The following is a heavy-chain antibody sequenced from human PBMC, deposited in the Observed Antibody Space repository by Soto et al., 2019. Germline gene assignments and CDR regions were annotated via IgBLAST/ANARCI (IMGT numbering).Heavy chain of an antibody. CDR3: ASRQVVAGTNDYYYGMDV. Sequence: ASVKVSCKASGYTFSSYAMHWVRQAPGQRLEWMGWINAGNGNTKYSQKFQGRVTIIRDTSASTAYMEMSSLRSEDTAVYYCASRQVVAGTNDYYYGMDVWGQGTTVTVSS. D-gene: IGHD6-19*01. CDR2: INAGNGNT. J-gene: IGHJ6*02. CDR1: GYTFSSYA. V-gene: IGHV1-3*01.